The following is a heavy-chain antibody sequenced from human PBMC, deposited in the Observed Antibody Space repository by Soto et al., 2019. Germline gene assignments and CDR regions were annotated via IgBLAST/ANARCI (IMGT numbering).Heavy chain of an antibody. CDR3: ARDGGGITTVRGVIYYYFFALDV. D-gene: IGHD3-10*01. J-gene: IGHJ6*02. V-gene: IGHV3-11*06. CDR1: GFTFSDYY. Sequence: QVHLVESGGGLVKPGGSLRLSCAASGFTFSDYYFTWIRQAPGKGLEWLSYISSDSSHTNYAESVKGRFTISRDNAKNSLHLQMNNLRAEDTAVYYCARDGGGITTVRGVIYYYFFALDVWGQGATVTVSS. CDR2: ISSDSSHT.